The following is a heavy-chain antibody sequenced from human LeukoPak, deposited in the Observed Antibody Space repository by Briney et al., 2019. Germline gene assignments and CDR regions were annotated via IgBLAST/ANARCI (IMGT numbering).Heavy chain of an antibody. CDR3: AKRTPGAAYVDY. D-gene: IGHD2-15*01. CDR2: IYSRGST. V-gene: IGHV3-53*01. CDR1: GLTVSSNY. J-gene: IGHJ4*02. Sequence: VGSLRLSCAASGLTVSSNYIGWVRRAPGKGLEWVSVIYSRGSTYYAHSGRGRFPISSDNSRNPLFLQMNSLRAEDTSVYYCAKRTPGAAYVDYRGQGTLVTVSS.